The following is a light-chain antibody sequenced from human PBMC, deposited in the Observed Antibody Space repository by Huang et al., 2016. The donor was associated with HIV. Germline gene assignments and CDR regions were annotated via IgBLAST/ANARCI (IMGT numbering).Light chain of an antibody. CDR2: GAS. Sequence: EIVMTQSPATLSVSPGERATLFCRASQSVSSNLAWYQQKPGQAPRLRIYGASTRATGIPARFSGSGSGTEFTLTISSLQSEDFAVYYCQQYNNWPPPFGGGTKVEIK. CDR1: QSVSSN. V-gene: IGKV3-15*01. J-gene: IGKJ4*01. CDR3: QQYNNWPPP.